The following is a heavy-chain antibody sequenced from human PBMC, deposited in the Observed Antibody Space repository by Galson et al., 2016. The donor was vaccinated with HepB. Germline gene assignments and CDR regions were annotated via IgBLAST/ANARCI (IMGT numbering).Heavy chain of an antibody. J-gene: IGHJ6*02. D-gene: IGHD5-18*01. Sequence: QSGAEVKKPGEPLKISCKGSGCSFSSYWIGWVRQMPGKGLEWMGFIYPGGSDARYSPSFQGQVTISADKSISTAYLQWSSLKASDTAVYYCARRQEDTAMFNWYYYGMDVWGQGTTVTVSS. CDR2: IYPGGSDA. CDR3: ARRQEDTAMFNWYYYGMDV. CDR1: GCSFSSYW. V-gene: IGHV5-51*01.